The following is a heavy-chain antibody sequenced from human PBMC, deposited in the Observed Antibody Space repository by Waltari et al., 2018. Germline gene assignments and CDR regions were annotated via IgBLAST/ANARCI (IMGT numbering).Heavy chain of an antibody. D-gene: IGHD3-10*01. CDR1: GVSLTAYY. V-gene: IGHV4-34*02. CDR3: ARDVVRGVPVGGYNGLDV. J-gene: IGHJ6*02. CDR2: NNLGDIT. Sequence: QVQLQQWGAGLVRPSETLSLTCDVYGVSLTAYYWTWIRQSPGKGLEWIGENNLGDITYYNPYLENRVTILLDKSKNQFSLRLDSVTADDTAVYYCARDVVRGVPVGGYNGLDVWGQGTTVTVSS.